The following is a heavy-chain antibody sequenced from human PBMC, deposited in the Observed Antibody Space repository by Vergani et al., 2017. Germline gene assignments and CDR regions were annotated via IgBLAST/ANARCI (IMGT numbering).Heavy chain of an antibody. J-gene: IGHJ5*02. Sequence: QLQLQESGPGLVKPSATLSPTCSVSGASLRSSNHYLGWLRQPPGKGLEWISCIYYSGSTYYNPSLKSRVTISVDTSKNQFSRKLSSVTAADTAVYFCARHSTVEWLVKLGWIDPWGQGILVTVAS. CDR2: IYYSGST. D-gene: IGHD6-19*01. CDR3: ARHSTVEWLVKLGWIDP. CDR1: GASLRSSNHY. V-gene: IGHV4-39*01.